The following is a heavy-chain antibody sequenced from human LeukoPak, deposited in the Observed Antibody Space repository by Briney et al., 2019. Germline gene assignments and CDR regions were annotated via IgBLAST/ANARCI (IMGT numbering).Heavy chain of an antibody. J-gene: IGHJ5*02. Sequence: ASVKVSCKASGYTFTRYYMHWVRQAPGQGLEWMGWINPNSGGTNYAQKFQGRVTMTRDTSNSTAYMGLSRLRSDETAVYYCGRDRVQSRCWFDPWGQGTLVTVSS. CDR1: GYTFTRYY. V-gene: IGHV1-2*02. CDR3: GRDRVQSRCWFDP. CDR2: INPNSGGT. D-gene: IGHD4-17*01.